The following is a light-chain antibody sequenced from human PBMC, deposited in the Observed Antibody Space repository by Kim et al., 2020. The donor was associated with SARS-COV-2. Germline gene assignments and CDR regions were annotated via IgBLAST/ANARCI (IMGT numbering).Light chain of an antibody. CDR2: GAS. CDR3: QQYVDWWT. V-gene: IGKV3-15*01. CDR1: QSVSSN. J-gene: IGKJ1*01. Sequence: EIVMTQSPATLSVSPGERATLSCRASQSVSSNLAWYQQKPGQAPRLLIYGASTRATGIPARFSGSASGTEFTLSISSLQSEDFAVYYCQQYVDWWTFGQGTKVDIK.